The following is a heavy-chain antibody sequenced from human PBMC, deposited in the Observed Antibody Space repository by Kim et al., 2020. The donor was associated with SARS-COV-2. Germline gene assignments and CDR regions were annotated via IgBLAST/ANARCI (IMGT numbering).Heavy chain of an antibody. CDR3: ARDWYCGGDCYVCDY. D-gene: IGHD2-21*01. J-gene: IGHJ4*02. Sequence: GGSLRLSCAASGFTFSSYGMHWVRQAPGKGLEWVAVIWYDGSNKYYADSVKGRFTISRDNSKNTLYLQMNSLRAEDTAVYYCARDWYCGGDCYVCDYWGQGTLVTVSS. V-gene: IGHV3-33*01. CDR1: GFTFSSYG. CDR2: IWYDGSNK.